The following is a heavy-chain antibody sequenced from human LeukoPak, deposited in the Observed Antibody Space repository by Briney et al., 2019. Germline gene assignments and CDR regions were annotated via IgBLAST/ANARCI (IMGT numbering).Heavy chain of an antibody. CDR2: ISSSGSTI. CDR1: GFTFSSYE. J-gene: IGHJ4*02. Sequence: GGSLRLSCAASGFTFSSYEMNWVRQAPGKGLEWVSYISSSGSTIYHADSVKGRFTISRDNSKNTLYLQMSSLRAEDTAVYYCVKEIVGARGYFDYWGQGTLVTVSS. D-gene: IGHD1-26*01. CDR3: VKEIVGARGYFDY. V-gene: IGHV3-48*03.